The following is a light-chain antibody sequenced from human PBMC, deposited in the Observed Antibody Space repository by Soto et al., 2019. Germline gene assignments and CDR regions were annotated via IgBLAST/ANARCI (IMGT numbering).Light chain of an antibody. CDR1: SSDVGGYNF. CDR2: DVT. J-gene: IGLJ2*01. V-gene: IGLV2-11*01. Sequence: QSVLTQPHSVSGSPGQSVTISCTGTSSDVGGYNFVSWYQQYPGKAPKLMIYDVTKRPSGVPDRFSGSKSGNTASLTISGLQAEDEADYYCCSYAGSYTVLFGGGTKVTVL. CDR3: CSYAGSYTVL.